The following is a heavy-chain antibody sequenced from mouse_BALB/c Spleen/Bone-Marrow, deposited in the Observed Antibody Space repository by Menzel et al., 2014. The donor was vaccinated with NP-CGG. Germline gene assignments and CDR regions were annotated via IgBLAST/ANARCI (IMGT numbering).Heavy chain of an antibody. V-gene: IGHV1-61*01. J-gene: IGHJ2*01. D-gene: IGHD2-10*02. CDR2: IDPSDSET. CDR1: GYTFTGYW. Sequence: VQLQESGAALVRPGASVKLSCKASGYTFTGYWMNWVKQRPGQGLEWIGMIDPSDSETHYNEMFKDKATLTVDKSSSTVYMQFSGLTSEDSAVYYCVRKYGKGGDYWGQGTTLTVSS. CDR3: VRKYGKGGDY.